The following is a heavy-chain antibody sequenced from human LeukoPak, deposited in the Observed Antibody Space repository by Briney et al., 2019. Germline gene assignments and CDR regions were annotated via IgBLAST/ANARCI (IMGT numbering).Heavy chain of an antibody. V-gene: IGHV3-48*03. CDR2: ISSSGSTI. CDR1: GFTFSSYE. D-gene: IGHD1-26*01. J-gene: IGHJ6*03. Sequence: GGSLRLSCAASGFTFSSYEMNWVRQAPGKGLEWVSYISSSGSTIYYADSVKGRFTISRDNAKNPLYLRMNSLRAEDTAVYYCARDGLGATSSYYYYYMDVWGKGTTVTISS. CDR3: ARDGLGATSSYYYYYMDV.